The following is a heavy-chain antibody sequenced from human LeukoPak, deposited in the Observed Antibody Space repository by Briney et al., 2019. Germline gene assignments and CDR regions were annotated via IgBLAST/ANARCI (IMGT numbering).Heavy chain of an antibody. Sequence: GGSLRLSCAASGFTFSNAWMSWVRQAPGKGLEWVGRIKSKTDGGTTDYAAPVKGRFTTSRNETKNTLYQQIDSLKTEDTAVYYCTTLLRGWGQGTLVTVSS. D-gene: IGHD3-10*01. V-gene: IGHV3-15*01. J-gene: IGHJ4*02. CDR1: GFTFSNAW. CDR3: TTLLRG. CDR2: IKSKTDGGTT.